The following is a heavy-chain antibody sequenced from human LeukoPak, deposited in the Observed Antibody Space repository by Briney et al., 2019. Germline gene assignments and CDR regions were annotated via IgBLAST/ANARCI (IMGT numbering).Heavy chain of an antibody. CDR3: AKSQSPGYSMGYDPDY. CDR1: GFSFSNYG. D-gene: IGHD5-18*01. V-gene: IGHV3-23*01. Sequence: PGGSLRLSCAASGFSFSNYGVNWVRQTPGKGLEWVSAISGSGGGTFYAPSVKGRFTISRDNSKNMLFLQMNGLRAEDTATYYCAKSQSPGYSMGYDPDYWGQGTLVIVST. J-gene: IGHJ4*02. CDR2: ISGSGGGT.